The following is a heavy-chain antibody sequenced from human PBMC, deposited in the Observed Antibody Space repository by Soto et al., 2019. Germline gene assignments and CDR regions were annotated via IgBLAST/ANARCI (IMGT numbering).Heavy chain of an antibody. D-gene: IGHD6-13*01. CDR2: ISGSGDST. V-gene: IGHV3-23*01. Sequence: EVQLLESGGGLVQPGGSLRLSCAASGFTFSSYAMSWVRQAPGKGLEWVSVISGSGDSTYYADSVRGRFTISRDNSKNWLYLQTNSLRAQDTAVYYCAKDRDGAAAGPTKFYGMDVWGQGTTVTVSS. CDR3: AKDRDGAAAGPTKFYGMDV. J-gene: IGHJ6*02. CDR1: GFTFSSYA.